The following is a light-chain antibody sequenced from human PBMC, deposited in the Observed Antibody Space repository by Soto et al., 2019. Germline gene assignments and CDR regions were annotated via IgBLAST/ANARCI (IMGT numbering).Light chain of an antibody. CDR1: RSNIGAGYE. Sequence: QSVLTQPPSVSGAPGQRVTISCTGSRSNIGAGYEVHWYQQLPGTAPKLLIYRNSNRPSGVPDRFSGSKSGTSASLAITGLQAEDEADYYCQTWGTGILWVFGGGTKLTVL. CDR2: RNS. J-gene: IGLJ3*02. CDR3: QTWGTGILWV. V-gene: IGLV1-40*01.